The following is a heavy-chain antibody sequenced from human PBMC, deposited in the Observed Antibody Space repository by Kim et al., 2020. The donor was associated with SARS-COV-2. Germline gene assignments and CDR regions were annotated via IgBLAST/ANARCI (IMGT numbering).Heavy chain of an antibody. Sequence: SETLSLTCAVYGGSFSGYYWSWIRQPPGKGLEWIGEINHSGSTNYNPSLKSRVTISVDTSKNQFSLKLSSVTAADTAVYYCARGRDIVVVPAAYYYYYYGMDVWGQGTTVTVSS. D-gene: IGHD2-2*01. V-gene: IGHV4-34*01. CDR3: ARGRDIVVVPAAYYYYYYGMDV. CDR2: INHSGST. CDR1: GGSFSGYY. J-gene: IGHJ6*02.